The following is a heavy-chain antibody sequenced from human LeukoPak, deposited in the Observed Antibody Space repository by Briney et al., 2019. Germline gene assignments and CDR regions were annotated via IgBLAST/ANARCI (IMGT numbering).Heavy chain of an antibody. V-gene: IGHV4-31*03. CDR3: ARDRPIAAASRMDV. CDR1: GGSISSGGHY. Sequence: SETLSLTCTVSGGSISSGGHYWSWIRQHPGQGLEWIGHIYYSGSTYYDPSLKSRVTMALDTSRNQFSLDLRSVTAADTAVYYYARDRPIAAASRMDVWGQGITVTVSS. J-gene: IGHJ6*02. D-gene: IGHD6-6*01. CDR2: IYYSGST.